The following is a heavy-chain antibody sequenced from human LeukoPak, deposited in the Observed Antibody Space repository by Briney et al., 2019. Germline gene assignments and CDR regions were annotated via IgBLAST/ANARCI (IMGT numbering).Heavy chain of an antibody. V-gene: IGHV3-48*01. CDR1: GFTFSSYS. CDR3: AKGSIGYCSSTSCYGGAFDI. D-gene: IGHD2-2*01. CDR2: ISSTGSTV. J-gene: IGHJ3*02. Sequence: GGSLRLSCAVSGFTFSSYSMSWVRQAPGKGLEWISYISSTGSTVYYADSVEGRFTISRDNSKNTLYLQMNSLRAEDTAVYYCAKGSIGYCSSTSCYGGAFDIWGQGTMVTVSS.